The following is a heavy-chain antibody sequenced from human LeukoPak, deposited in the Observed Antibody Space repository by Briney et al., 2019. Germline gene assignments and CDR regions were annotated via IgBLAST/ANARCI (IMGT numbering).Heavy chain of an antibody. CDR1: GYTFTGYY. J-gene: IGHJ4*02. Sequence: ASVKVSCKASGYTFTGYYMHWVRQAPGQGLEWMGLINPHNGGTKYAQKFQGRVTMTRDTSISTAYMELSRLTSDDTAVYYCARDYGGSSGYSAYWGRGTLVTVSS. CDR2: INPHNGGT. CDR3: ARDYGGSSGYSAY. D-gene: IGHD3-22*01. V-gene: IGHV1-2*02.